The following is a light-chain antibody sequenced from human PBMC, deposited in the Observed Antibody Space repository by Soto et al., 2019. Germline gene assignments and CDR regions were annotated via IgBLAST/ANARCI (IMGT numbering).Light chain of an antibody. CDR2: GAS. CDR1: QSVSSN. Sequence: EIVMTQSPATLSVSPGERATLSCRASQSVSSNLAWYQQKPGQAPRLLIYGASTRATGIPARFSGSGSGTEFTLTISRLQSEDFAVYYCQQYGSSLWTFGQGTRLEIK. V-gene: IGKV3-15*01. CDR3: QQYGSSLWT. J-gene: IGKJ2*01.